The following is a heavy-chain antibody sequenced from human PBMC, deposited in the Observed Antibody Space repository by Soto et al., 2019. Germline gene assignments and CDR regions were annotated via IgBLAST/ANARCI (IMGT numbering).Heavy chain of an antibody. Sequence: QVQLVQSGAEVKKPGASVKVSCKASGYTFTSYGISWVRQAPGQGLEWMGWISAYNGNTNYAQKLQGRVTMTTDTATSTAYRALRSLSSNATGVYSCARTPLKIGYNPTCFAPWGKEPLVTVSS. J-gene: IGHJ5*02. CDR2: ISAYNGNT. CDR3: ARTPLKIGYNPTCFAP. D-gene: IGHD5-12*01. V-gene: IGHV1-18*01. CDR1: GYTFTSYG.